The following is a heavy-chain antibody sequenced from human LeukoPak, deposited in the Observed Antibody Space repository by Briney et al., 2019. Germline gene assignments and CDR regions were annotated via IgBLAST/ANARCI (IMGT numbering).Heavy chain of an antibody. Sequence: SQTPSLTCAISGDSVSSNSAAWNWIRQSPSRGLEWLGRTYYRSKWYNDYAVSVKSRITINPDTSKNQFSLKLSSVTAADTAVYYCARHRTYGSGSYYSRYYYYMDVWGKGTTVTISS. V-gene: IGHV6-1*01. CDR1: GDSVSSNSAA. CDR2: TYYRSKWYN. J-gene: IGHJ6*03. CDR3: ARHRTYGSGSYYSRYYYYMDV. D-gene: IGHD3-10*01.